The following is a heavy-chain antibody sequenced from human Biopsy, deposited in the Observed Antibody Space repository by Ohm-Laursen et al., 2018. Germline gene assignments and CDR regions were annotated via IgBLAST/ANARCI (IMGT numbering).Heavy chain of an antibody. V-gene: IGHV4-61*01. CDR1: GGSISSNNYY. J-gene: IGHJ4*02. D-gene: IGHD6-19*01. CDR2: ISNIGST. Sequence: SDTLSLTCTVSGGSISSNNYYWSWIRQPPGKGLEWLGYISNIGSTNYNPSLKSRVTISVDTSKNHFSLKLTSVTAADTAVYYCARESALAGDFDSWGQGTLVTVSS. CDR3: ARESALAGDFDS.